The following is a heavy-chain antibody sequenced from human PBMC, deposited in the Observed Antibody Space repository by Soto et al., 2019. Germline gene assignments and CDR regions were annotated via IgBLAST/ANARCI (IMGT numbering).Heavy chain of an antibody. D-gene: IGHD3-22*01. CDR3: ARDGHYYYDSSGYAYYFDY. CDR2: IWYDGSNK. J-gene: IGHJ4*02. Sequence: ESGGGVVQPGRSLRLSCAASGFTFSSYGMHWVRQAPGKGLEWVAVIWYDGSNKYYADSVKGRFTISRDNSKNTLYLQMNSLRAEDTAVYYCARDGHYYYDSSGYAYYFDYWGQGTLVTVSS. V-gene: IGHV3-33*01. CDR1: GFTFSSYG.